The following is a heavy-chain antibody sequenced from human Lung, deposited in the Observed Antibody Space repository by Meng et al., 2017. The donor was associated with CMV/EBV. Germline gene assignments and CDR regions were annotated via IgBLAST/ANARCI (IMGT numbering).Heavy chain of an antibody. CDR2: IYHSGST. CDR1: GYSISSGYY. Sequence: SETXSLTCTVSGYSISSGYYWGWIRQPPGKGPEWIGSIYHSGSTYYNPSLKSRVTISVDTSKNQLSLRLSSVTAADTAVYYCARGIYGSVDYWGQGTLVTVSS. J-gene: IGHJ4*02. CDR3: ARGIYGSVDY. D-gene: IGHD3-10*01. V-gene: IGHV4-38-2*02.